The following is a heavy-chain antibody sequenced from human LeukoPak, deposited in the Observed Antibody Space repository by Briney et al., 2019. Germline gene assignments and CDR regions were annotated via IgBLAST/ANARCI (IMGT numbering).Heavy chain of an antibody. V-gene: IGHV3-30-3*01. J-gene: IGHJ4*02. CDR2: ISYDGSNK. CDR1: GFTFSSYA. CDR3: ARRFLNYYFDY. D-gene: IGHD1-20*01. Sequence: GGSLRLSCAASGFTFSSYAMHWVRQAPGKGLEWVAVISYDGSNKYYADSVKGRFTISRDNSKNTLYLQTNSLRAEDTAVYYCARRFLNYYFDYWGQGTLVTVSS.